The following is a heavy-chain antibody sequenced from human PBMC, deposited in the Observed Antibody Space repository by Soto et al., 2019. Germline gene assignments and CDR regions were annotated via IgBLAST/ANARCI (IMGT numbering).Heavy chain of an antibody. Sequence: GGSLRLSCAASGFTFSNAWMSWVRQAPGKGLEWVGRIKSKTDGGTTDYAAPVKGRFTISRDDSKNTLYLQMNSLKTEDTAVYYCTTPTAGTDDVAFDIWGQGTMVTVSS. CDR1: GFTFSNAW. V-gene: IGHV3-15*01. CDR3: TTPTAGTDDVAFDI. D-gene: IGHD6-13*01. J-gene: IGHJ3*02. CDR2: IKSKTDGGTT.